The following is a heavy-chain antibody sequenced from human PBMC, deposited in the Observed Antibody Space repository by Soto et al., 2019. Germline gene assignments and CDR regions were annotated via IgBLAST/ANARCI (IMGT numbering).Heavy chain of an antibody. CDR1: RGSITNYY. Sequence: QVQLQESGPGLVKPSETLSLTCTVSRGSITNYYWSWIRQPPGMGLEWIGNIYYSGSTTYNPSPKSRVTISVDTSKNQFSLKLRSVSAADTAMYYCARDGSSTYYYYGLDVWGQGTTVTVSS. J-gene: IGHJ6*02. CDR2: IYYSGST. D-gene: IGHD6-6*01. CDR3: ARDGSSTYYYYGLDV. V-gene: IGHV4-59*01.